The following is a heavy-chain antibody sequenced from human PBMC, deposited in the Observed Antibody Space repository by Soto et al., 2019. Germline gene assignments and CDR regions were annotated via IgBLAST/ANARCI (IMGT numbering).Heavy chain of an antibody. J-gene: IGHJ6*02. Sequence: GGSLRLSCAASGFTFSSYAMHWVRQAPGKGLEWVAVISYDGSNKYYADSVKGRFTISRDNSKNTLYLQMNSLRAEDTAVYYCAKNHYDFWSGYDGMDVWGQGTTVTVSS. CDR1: GFTFSSYA. D-gene: IGHD3-3*01. CDR3: AKNHYDFWSGYDGMDV. CDR2: ISYDGSNK. V-gene: IGHV3-30*18.